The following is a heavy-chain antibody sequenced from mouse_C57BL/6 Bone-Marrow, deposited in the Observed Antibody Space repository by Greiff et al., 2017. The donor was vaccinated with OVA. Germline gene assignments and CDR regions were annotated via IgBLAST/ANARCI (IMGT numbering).Heavy chain of an antibody. CDR3: AYYGSSLYAMDY. Sequence: QVQLKESGPELVKPGASVKISCKASGYAFSSSWMNWVKQRPGKGLEWIGRIYPGDGDTNYNGKFKGKATLTADKSSSTAYMQLRSLTSEDSAVYFCAYYGSSLYAMDYWGQGTSVTVTA. CDR1: GYAFSSSW. V-gene: IGHV1-82*01. D-gene: IGHD1-1*01. J-gene: IGHJ4*01. CDR2: IYPGDGDT.